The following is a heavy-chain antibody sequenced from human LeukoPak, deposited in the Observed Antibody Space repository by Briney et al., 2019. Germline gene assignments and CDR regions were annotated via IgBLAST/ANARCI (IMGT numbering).Heavy chain of an antibody. CDR1: GFTFSDYY. D-gene: IGHD2-2*01. Sequence: GGSLRLSCAASGFTFSDYYMSWIRQAPGKGLEWVSYISSSGSTIYYADSVKGRFTISRDNAKNSLYLQMNSLRAEDTAVYYCARVSYCSSTSCLRFHPYYYYYMDVWGKGTTVTISS. CDR3: ARVSYCSSTSCLRFHPYYYYYMDV. V-gene: IGHV3-11*01. CDR2: ISSSGSTI. J-gene: IGHJ6*03.